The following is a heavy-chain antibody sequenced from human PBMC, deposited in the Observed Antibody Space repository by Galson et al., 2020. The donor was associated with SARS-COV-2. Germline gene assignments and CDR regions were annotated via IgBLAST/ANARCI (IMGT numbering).Heavy chain of an antibody. CDR3: ARRALSYTNSQASWYFDL. V-gene: IGHV4-34*01. J-gene: IGHJ2*01. D-gene: IGHD2-2*02. CDR1: GGSFSGYY. CDR2: INHSGNT. Sequence: SETLSLTCAVYGGSFSGYYWNWLRQPPGKGLEWIGEINHSGNTNYNPSLKSRVTVSVDTSKNQFSLRLKSVTAADTALFYCARRALSYTNSQASWYFDLWGRGTLVTVSS.